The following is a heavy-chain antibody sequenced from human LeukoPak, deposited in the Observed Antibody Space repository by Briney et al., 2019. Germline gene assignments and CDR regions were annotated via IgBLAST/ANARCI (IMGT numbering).Heavy chain of an antibody. CDR2: IYYSGST. V-gene: IGHV4-39*01. CDR1: GGSISSSSYY. CDR3: ARQGARVEFDP. J-gene: IGHJ5*02. Sequence: PSETLSLTCTVSGGSISSSSYYWGWIRQPPGKGLEWIGSIYYSGSTYYNPSLKSRVTISVDTSKNQFSVELSSVTAADTAVYYCARQGARVEFDPWGQGTLVTVSS.